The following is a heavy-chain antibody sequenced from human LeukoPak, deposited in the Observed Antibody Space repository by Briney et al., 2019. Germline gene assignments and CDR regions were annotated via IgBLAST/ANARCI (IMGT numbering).Heavy chain of an antibody. V-gene: IGHV3-30*02. CDR3: APPPYGSAPKD. CDR1: GITFSNYG. J-gene: IGHJ4*02. Sequence: GGSLRLSCVASGITFSNYGMHWVRQAPGKGLEWVAFIRFDGGNGYYADSVKGRFTISRDTSKNTLLLQMNSLRAEDTAVYYCAPPPYGSAPKDWGQGTLVTVSS. D-gene: IGHD3-10*01. CDR2: IRFDGGNG.